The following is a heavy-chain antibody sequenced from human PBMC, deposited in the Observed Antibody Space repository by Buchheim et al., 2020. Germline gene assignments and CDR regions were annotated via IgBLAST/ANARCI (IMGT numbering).Heavy chain of an antibody. CDR3: ARDLGDFLWGSYRPYFDY. Sequence: QVQLVQSGTEMKKPGASVKVSCKASGYTFTSYYIHWVRQAPGQGLEWMGVINPSGASPNYALKFQGRVTMTRDTSTSTVYMEVSSLRSEDTAVYYCARDLGDFLWGSYRPYFDYWGQGTL. D-gene: IGHD3-16*02. CDR2: INPSGASP. J-gene: IGHJ4*02. V-gene: IGHV1-46*01. CDR1: GYTFTSYY.